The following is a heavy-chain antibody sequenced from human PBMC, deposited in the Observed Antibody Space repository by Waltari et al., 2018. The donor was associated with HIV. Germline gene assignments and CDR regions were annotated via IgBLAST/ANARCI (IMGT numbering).Heavy chain of an antibody. J-gene: IGHJ6*02. CDR3: ARESTTSPRYGMDV. V-gene: IGHV3-7*01. CDR2: IKQDGSEK. CDR1: GFPFSRYG. Sequence: EVHWVGSGGGMVQQGGALRLSCAGSGFPFSRYGVSWVRQAPEKGLEWVANIKQDGSEKNYVDSMKGRFTISRDNAKNSLFLQMNSLRDEDAVVYYCARESTTSPRYGMDVWGQGTTVTVSS. D-gene: IGHD4-4*01.